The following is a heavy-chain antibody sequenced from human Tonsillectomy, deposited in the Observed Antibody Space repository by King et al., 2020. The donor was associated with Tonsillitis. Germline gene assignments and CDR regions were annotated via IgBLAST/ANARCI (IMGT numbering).Heavy chain of an antibody. CDR2: IYPGDSDT. J-gene: IGHJ4*02. Sequence: QLVQSGAEVKKPGESLKISCKGSGYSFAYYYIAWVRQMPGKGLEWVGLIYPGDSDTRYSPSFQGQVAISADKSITTAYLQWGSLKASDTAIYYCVRPAANYDGDFWGQGPLVTVAS. CDR3: VRPAANYDGDF. CDR1: GYSFAYYY. D-gene: IGHD3-3*01. V-gene: IGHV5-51*01.